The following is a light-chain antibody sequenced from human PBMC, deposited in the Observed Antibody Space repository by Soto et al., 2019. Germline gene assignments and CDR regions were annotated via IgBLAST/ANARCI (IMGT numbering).Light chain of an antibody. CDR2: GAS. CDR1: QSVNSSY. J-gene: IGKJ1*01. CDR3: QQYGSSPWT. V-gene: IGKV3-20*01. Sequence: EIVLTQSPGTLSLSPGEGATLSCRASQSVNSSYLARYQQKPGQAPRLLIYGASSRATAIPARFRGSGSGTDFTLTISRLEPEDFAVYYCQQYGSSPWTFGQGTKVEIK.